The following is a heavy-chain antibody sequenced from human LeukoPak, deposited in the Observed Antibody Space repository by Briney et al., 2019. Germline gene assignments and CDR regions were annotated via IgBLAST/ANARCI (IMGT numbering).Heavy chain of an antibody. J-gene: IGHJ4*02. CDR2: INHNGST. Sequence: SETLPLTCAVYGGSFSGYYWNWIRQPPGKGLEWIGEINHNGSTNYNPSLKSRVTISVDTSKNQFSLKLSSVTAADTAVYYCASPSGRGGYSFDYWGQGTLVTVSS. CDR3: ASPSGRGGYSFDY. V-gene: IGHV4-34*01. CDR1: GGSFSGYY. D-gene: IGHD2-15*01.